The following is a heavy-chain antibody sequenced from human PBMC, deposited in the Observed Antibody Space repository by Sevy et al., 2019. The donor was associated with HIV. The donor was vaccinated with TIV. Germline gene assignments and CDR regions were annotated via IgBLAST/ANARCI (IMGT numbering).Heavy chain of an antibody. D-gene: IGHD3-16*02. CDR3: AREGYYDYIWGSYRYFNDY. J-gene: IGHJ4*02. CDR1: GFTFSNYW. V-gene: IGHV3-7*03. CDR2: IKQDGSEK. Sequence: GGSLRLSCAASGFTFSNYWMTWVRQAPWKGLEWVAHIKQDGSEKHYVHSVKGRFTISRDNSKNSVYLQMNSLRAEDTAVYFCAREGYYDYIWGSYRYFNDYWGQGTLVTVSS.